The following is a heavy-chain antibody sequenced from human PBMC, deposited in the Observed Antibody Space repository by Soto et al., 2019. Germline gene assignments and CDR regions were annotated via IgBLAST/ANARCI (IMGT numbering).Heavy chain of an antibody. CDR2: INPSGGST. J-gene: IGHJ6*02. V-gene: IGHV1-46*01. Sequence: GASVKVSCKASVYTFTSYYMHWVRQAPGQGLEWMGIINPSGGSTSYTQKFQGRVTMTRDTSTSTVYMELSSLRSEDTAVYYCAKKGRDRYYYYGMDVWGQGTTVTVSS. CDR1: VYTFTSYY. CDR3: AKKGRDRYYYYGMDV.